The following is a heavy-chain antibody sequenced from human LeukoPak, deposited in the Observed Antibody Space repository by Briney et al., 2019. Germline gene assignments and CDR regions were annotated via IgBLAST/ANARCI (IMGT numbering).Heavy chain of an antibody. Sequence: ASVKVSCKASVYTFTGYYMHWVRQAPGQGLGWMGWINPNSGGTNYAQKFQGRVTMTRNTSISTAYMELSSLRSEDTAVYYCASRGYSSGGFDYWGQGTLVTVSS. CDR3: ASRGYSSGGFDY. D-gene: IGHD6-19*01. CDR2: INPNSGGT. J-gene: IGHJ4*02. V-gene: IGHV1-2*02. CDR1: VYTFTGYY.